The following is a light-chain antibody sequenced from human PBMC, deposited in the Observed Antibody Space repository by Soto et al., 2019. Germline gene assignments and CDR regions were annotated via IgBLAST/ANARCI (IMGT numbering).Light chain of an antibody. J-gene: IGKJ1*01. CDR1: QGIGDT. CDR2: GAS. V-gene: IGKV3-20*01. Sequence: EVVMRQAPASLSVAPGEGGTLSSRASQGIGDTLAWYQHKPGQTPRLLLYGASSRATGIPDRFSGSGSGTDFTLTISRLEPEDFAVYYCQQYVNSPWTFGQGTKVDI. CDR3: QQYVNSPWT.